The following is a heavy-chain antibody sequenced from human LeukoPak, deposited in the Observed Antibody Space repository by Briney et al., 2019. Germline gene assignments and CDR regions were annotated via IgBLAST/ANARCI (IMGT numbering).Heavy chain of an antibody. CDR1: GFTFNTYN. CDR3: ARVYSSSVLWFTEINWFDP. D-gene: IGHD3-10*01. Sequence: AGGSLRLSCAASGFTFNTYNMNWVRQAPGQGLEWVSSITSSSSYIYYADSVKGRFTISRDNAKNSLYLQMNSLRAEDTAVYYCARVYSSSVLWFTEINWFDPWGQGTLVTVSS. J-gene: IGHJ5*02. V-gene: IGHV3-21*01. CDR2: ITSSSSYI.